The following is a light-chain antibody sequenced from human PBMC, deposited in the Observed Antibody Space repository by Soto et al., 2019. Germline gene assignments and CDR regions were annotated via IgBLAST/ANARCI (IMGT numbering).Light chain of an antibody. Sequence: DIQMTQSPSTLSASVGGRVTITCRASQSIGSWLAWFQQKPGKAPKLLIYDASSLGSGVPPRFSGSGSGTEFALTVSSLQPDDFAAYYCQQYSTYIRTFGQGTKVDIK. CDR2: DAS. CDR1: QSIGSW. J-gene: IGKJ1*01. CDR3: QQYSTYIRT. V-gene: IGKV1-5*01.